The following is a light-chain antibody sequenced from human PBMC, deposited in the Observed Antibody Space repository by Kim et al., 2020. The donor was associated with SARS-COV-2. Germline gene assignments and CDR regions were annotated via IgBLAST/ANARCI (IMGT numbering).Light chain of an antibody. CDR1: KLGERY. Sequence: SYELTQPPSESVSPGQTASITCSGDKLGERYVCWYQQKPGQSPVLVICQDNKRPSGIPERFSGSNSGNTATLTISGTQAIDEADYWCQVGDSKVFGGGTQLTVL. J-gene: IGLJ2*01. CDR2: QDN. CDR3: QVGDSKV. V-gene: IGLV3-1*01.